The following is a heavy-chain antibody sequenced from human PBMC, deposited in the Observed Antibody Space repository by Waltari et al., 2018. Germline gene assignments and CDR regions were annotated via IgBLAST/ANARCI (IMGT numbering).Heavy chain of an antibody. Sequence: QVHLVQSGAEVQKPGASVKVSCKASGYHFNASYISWLRQLPGQGLEWMGWIDPNTGGTNYAQKFRGRAAMTRDTSIRTAYLELSGLTSADTAIYYCARDLRDFIKLPPSLPDALYFDFWGQGTLLTVSS. CDR2: IDPNTGGT. V-gene: IGHV1-2*02. J-gene: IGHJ4*02. D-gene: IGHD2-2*01. CDR1: GYHFNASY. CDR3: ARDLRDFIKLPPSLPDALYFDF.